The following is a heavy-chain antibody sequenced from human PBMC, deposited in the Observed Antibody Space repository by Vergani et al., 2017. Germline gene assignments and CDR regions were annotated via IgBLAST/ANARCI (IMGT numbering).Heavy chain of an antibody. J-gene: IGHJ4*02. D-gene: IGHD2-2*01. Sequence: QLQLQQWGAGLLKPSETLSLTCAVYGGHFSGYYRRWIRQPPGKGREWIGEINHSGSTNYNPSLKSRVTISVDTSKNQFSLKLSSVTAADTAVYYCARGYGSSTSCHFDYWGQGTLVTGSS. V-gene: IGHV4-34*01. CDR2: INHSGST. CDR3: ARGYGSSTSCHFDY. CDR1: GGHFSGYY.